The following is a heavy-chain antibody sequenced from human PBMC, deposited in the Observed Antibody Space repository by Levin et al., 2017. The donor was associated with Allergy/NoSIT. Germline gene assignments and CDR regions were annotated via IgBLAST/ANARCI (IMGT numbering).Heavy chain of an antibody. V-gene: IGHV4-4*02. CDR2: IYHSGST. CDR3: ARGYCSSSNCPEGLDP. CDR1: GDSIRSNNY. J-gene: IGHJ5*02. D-gene: IGHD2-2*01. Sequence: SETLSLTCAVSGDSIRSNNYWSWVRQPPGKGLEWIGEIYHSGSTNYNPSLKSRITISVDKSKNHFSLRLDSVTAADTAVYYCARGYCSSSNCPEGLDPWGQGTLVTVSS.